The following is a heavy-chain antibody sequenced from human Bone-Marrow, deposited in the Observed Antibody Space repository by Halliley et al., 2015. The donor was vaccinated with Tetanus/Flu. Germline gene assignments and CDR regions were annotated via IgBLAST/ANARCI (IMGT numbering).Heavy chain of an antibody. Sequence: TLSLTCTVSGGSVSSYYWSWIRQPPGKGLEWIGYIYHSGSTSSNPSLKSRVTMSVDMSKSQFSLNLNSVTAADTAVYYCAGHGLVGAKTYYFGMDVWGQGTTVTVSS. CDR3: AGHGLVGAKTYYFGMDV. V-gene: IGHV4-59*08. D-gene: IGHD1-26*01. CDR1: GGSVSSYY. CDR2: IYHSGST. J-gene: IGHJ6*02.